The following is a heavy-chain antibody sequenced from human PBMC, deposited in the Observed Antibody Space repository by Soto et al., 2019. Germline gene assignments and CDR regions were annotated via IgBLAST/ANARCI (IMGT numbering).Heavy chain of an antibody. Sequence: GGSLRLSCAASGFTFSSYSMNWVRQAPGKGLEWVSYISSSSSTIYYADSVKGRFTISRDNAKNSLYLQMNSLRAEDTAVYYCARNELLWFGELRTYYYYGMDVWGQGTTVTVSS. V-gene: IGHV3-48*01. CDR3: ARNELLWFGELRTYYYYGMDV. D-gene: IGHD3-10*01. CDR1: GFTFSSYS. CDR2: ISSSSSTI. J-gene: IGHJ6*02.